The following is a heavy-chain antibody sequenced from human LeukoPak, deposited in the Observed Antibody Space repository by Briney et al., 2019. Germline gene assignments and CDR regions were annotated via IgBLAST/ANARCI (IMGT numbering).Heavy chain of an antibody. V-gene: IGHV1-18*01. CDR2: ISAYNGNT. Sequence: ASVKVSCKASGYTFTSYGISWVRQAPGQGLEWMGWISAYNGNTNYAQKLQGRVTMTTDTSTSTAYMELRSLRSDDTAVYYCATEVHPEYYFDYWGQGTLVTVSS. D-gene: IGHD1-14*01. J-gene: IGHJ4*02. CDR1: GYTFTSYG. CDR3: ATEVHPEYYFDY.